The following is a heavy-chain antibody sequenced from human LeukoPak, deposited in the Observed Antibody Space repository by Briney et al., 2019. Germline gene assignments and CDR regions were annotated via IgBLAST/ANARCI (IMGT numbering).Heavy chain of an antibody. D-gene: IGHD2-2*02. CDR1: GYTFTSYG. J-gene: IGHJ6*03. CDR3: ARDLGCSSTSCYTGIDYYYYYMDV. CDR2: ISAYNGNT. V-gene: IGHV1-18*01. Sequence: ASVKVSCKASGYTFTSYGISWVRQAPGQGLEWMGWISAYNGNTNYAQTLEGRVTMTTDTSTSTAYMELRSLRSDDTAVYYCARDLGCSSTSCYTGIDYYYYYMDVWGKGTTVTVSS.